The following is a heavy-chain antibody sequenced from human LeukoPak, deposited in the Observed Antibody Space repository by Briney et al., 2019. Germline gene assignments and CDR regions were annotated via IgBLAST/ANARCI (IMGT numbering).Heavy chain of an antibody. J-gene: IGHJ4*02. Sequence: GGSLRLSCAASGFTFSSYAMSWVRQAPGKGLEWVSAISGSGGSTYYADSVKGRFTISRDNSKNTLYLQMNSLRAEDTAVYYCAKDLVYLTGRDGYNLRESDYWGQGTLVTVSS. D-gene: IGHD5-24*01. CDR2: ISGSGGST. CDR1: GFTFSSYA. V-gene: IGHV3-23*01. CDR3: AKDLVYLTGRDGYNLRESDY.